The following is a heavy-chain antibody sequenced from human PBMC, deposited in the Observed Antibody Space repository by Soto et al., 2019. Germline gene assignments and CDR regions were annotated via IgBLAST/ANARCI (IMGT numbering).Heavy chain of an antibody. CDR1: GGSFSGYY. D-gene: IGHD3-10*01. J-gene: IGHJ6*02. V-gene: IGHV4-34*01. CDR2: INHSGST. CDR3: ARGRSGSYYYYYYGMEV. Sequence: QVQLQQWGAGLLKPSETLSLTCAVYGGSFSGYYWSWIRQPPGKGLEWIGEINHSGSTNYNPSLKSRVTIAVDPSKIQFSLKMSSVTAANTAVYYCARGRSGSYYYYYYGMEVWGQGTTVTVSS.